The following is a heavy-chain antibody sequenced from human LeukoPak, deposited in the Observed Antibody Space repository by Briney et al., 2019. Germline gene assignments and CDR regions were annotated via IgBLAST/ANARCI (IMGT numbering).Heavy chain of an antibody. J-gene: IGHJ5*02. V-gene: IGHV3-23*01. CDR3: AKDLSRAVAADWFDP. CDR1: GFTFSNYD. Sequence: PGGSLRLSCAASGFTFSNYDMSWVRQAPGKGLEWVSSIRDSGGSAYYADSVKGRFAISRDNSKNTLYLQMTNLRAADTAVYYCAKDLSRAVAADWFDPWDQGSLVTVSS. CDR2: IRDSGGSA. D-gene: IGHD6-19*01.